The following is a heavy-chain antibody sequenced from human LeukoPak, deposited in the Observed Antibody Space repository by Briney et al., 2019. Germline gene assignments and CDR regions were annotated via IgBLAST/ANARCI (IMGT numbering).Heavy chain of an antibody. V-gene: IGHV4-31*03. CDR3: ARPLYYYDRGGETGHWCFDL. D-gene: IGHD3-22*01. CDR2: IYYSGST. CDR1: GGSLSSGGYY. J-gene: IGHJ2*01. Sequence: SETLSLTCTVSGGSLSSGGYYWSWIRQHPGKGLEWIGYIYYSGSTYYNPSLKSRVTISVDTSKNQFSLKLSSVTAADTAVYFCARPLYYYDRGGETGHWCFDLWGRGTLVTVSS.